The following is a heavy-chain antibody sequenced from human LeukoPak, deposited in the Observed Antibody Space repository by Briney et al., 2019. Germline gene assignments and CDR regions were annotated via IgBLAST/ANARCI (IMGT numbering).Heavy chain of an antibody. CDR1: GFTFSSYA. CDR2: ISGSGGST. D-gene: IGHD6-19*01. CDR3: AKDASLTGYSSGWYSALDY. V-gene: IGHV3-23*01. J-gene: IGHJ4*02. Sequence: PGGSLRLSCAGSGFTFSSYAMSWVRQAPGKGLEWVSAISGSGGSTYYADSVKGRFTISRDNSKNTLYLQMNSLRADDTAVYYCAKDASLTGYSSGWYSALDYGGQGSLVTVSS.